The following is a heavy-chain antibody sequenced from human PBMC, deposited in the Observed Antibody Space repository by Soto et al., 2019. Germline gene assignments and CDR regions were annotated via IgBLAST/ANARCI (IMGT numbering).Heavy chain of an antibody. CDR3: VRGRTVNDHEAFDS. D-gene: IGHD3-16*01. Sequence: QVQLVESGGGVVQPGRSLRLSCAASGFTFSSYSMHWVRQAPGKGLEWVAAMSYDENSKYFADSVKGRFTISRDNSKNTLSLPMTSLGPEDSAVYYCVRGRTVNDHEAFDSWGQGTLVTVSS. J-gene: IGHJ4*02. CDR2: MSYDENSK. CDR1: GFTFSSYS. V-gene: IGHV3-30-3*01.